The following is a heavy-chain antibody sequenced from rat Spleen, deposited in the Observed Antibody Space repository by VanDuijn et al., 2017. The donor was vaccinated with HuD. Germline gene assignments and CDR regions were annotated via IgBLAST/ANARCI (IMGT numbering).Heavy chain of an antibody. CDR1: GFTFSDYN. Sequence: EVQLVESDGGLVQPGRSLKLSCAASGFTFSDYNMAWVRQAPGKGLEWVASISNAGSITYYPDSVKGRFTISRDNARSILYLQMNSLRSEDTATYYCTRPDYPGIKGYVMDAWGQGASVTVSS. J-gene: IGHJ4*01. CDR3: TRPDYPGIKGYVMDA. V-gene: IGHV5-7*01. CDR2: ISNAGSIT. D-gene: IGHD1-4*01.